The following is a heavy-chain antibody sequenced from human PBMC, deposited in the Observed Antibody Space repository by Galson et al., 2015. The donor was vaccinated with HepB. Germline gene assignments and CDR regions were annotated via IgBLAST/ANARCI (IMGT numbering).Heavy chain of an antibody. D-gene: IGHD1-26*01. Sequence: SETLSLTCTVSSFSIRSYYWSWIRQPPGKGLEWIGYIYYSGSTNYNPSLKSRLSISVDTSKNQFSLKLRSVTAADTAVYYCVRDLPATRYFDFWGQGTQVTVSS. CDR1: SFSIRSYY. CDR2: IYYSGST. V-gene: IGHV4-59*01. J-gene: IGHJ4*02. CDR3: VRDLPATRYFDF.